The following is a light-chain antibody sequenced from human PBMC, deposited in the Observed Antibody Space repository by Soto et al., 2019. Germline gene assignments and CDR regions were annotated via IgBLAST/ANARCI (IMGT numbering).Light chain of an antibody. CDR3: GSWDSSLSAYV. CDR1: SSNIRNNY. V-gene: IGLV1-51*01. CDR2: DNN. J-gene: IGLJ1*01. Sequence: QSVLTQPPSVSAAPRRKVTISCSGSSSNIRNNYVSWYQQLPGTAPKLLIYDNNKRPSGIPDRFSGSKSGTSATLGITGFQTGDEADYYCGSWDSSLSAYVFGTGTRSPS.